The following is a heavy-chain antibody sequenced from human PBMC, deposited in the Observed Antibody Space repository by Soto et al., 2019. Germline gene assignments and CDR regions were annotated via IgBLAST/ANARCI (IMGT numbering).Heavy chain of an antibody. D-gene: IGHD2-2*01. CDR2: IYYSGST. CDR1: GGSISSYY. CDR3: AGTGVHCSSTSCYYPGRGYYYMDV. Sequence: SETLSLTCTVSGGSISSYYWSWIRQPPGKGLEWIGYIYYSGSTNYNPSLKSRVTISVDTSKNQFSLKLSSVTAADTAVYYCAGTGVHCSSTSCYYPGRGYYYMDVWGKGTTVNVSS. J-gene: IGHJ6*03. V-gene: IGHV4-59*08.